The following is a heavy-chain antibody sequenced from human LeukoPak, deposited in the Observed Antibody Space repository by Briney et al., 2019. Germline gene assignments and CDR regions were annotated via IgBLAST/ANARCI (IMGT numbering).Heavy chain of an antibody. D-gene: IGHD3-3*01. J-gene: IGHJ4*02. CDR2: INPNSGGT. CDR1: GYTFTGYY. CDR3: ARGSDDFWSGYSPSY. V-gene: IGHV1-2*02. Sequence: GASVKVSCKASGYTFTGYYMHWLRQAPGQGLEWMGRINPNSGGTNYAQKFQGRVTMTRDTSISTAYMELSRLRSDDTAVYYCARGSDDFWSGYSPSYWGQGTLVTVSS.